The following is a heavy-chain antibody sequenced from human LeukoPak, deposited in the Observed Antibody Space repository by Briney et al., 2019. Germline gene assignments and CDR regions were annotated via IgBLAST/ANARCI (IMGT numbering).Heavy chain of an antibody. CDR3: ATGAGIAAAGPKADY. CDR1: LYTFTSYY. Sequence: ASVNVSCKPSLYTFTSYYMHWVRQAPGQGGEWMGIINPSGGSTSYAQKFQGRVTMTRDTSTSTVYMELSSLRSEDTAVYYCATGAGIAAAGPKADYWGQGTLVTVSS. D-gene: IGHD6-13*01. J-gene: IGHJ4*02. CDR2: INPSGGST. V-gene: IGHV1-46*01.